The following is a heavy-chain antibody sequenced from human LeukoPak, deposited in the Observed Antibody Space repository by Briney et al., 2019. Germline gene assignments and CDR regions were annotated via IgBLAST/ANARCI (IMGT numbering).Heavy chain of an antibody. CDR1: GGSISSSSYY. CDR3: ARTIYDSSGTYDY. Sequence: SETLSLTCTVSGGSISSSSYYWGWIRQPPGKGLEWIGGIYYSGSTYYNPSLKSQVTISVDTSKNQFSLKLSSVTAADTAVYYCARTIYDSSGTYDYWGQGTLVTVSS. V-gene: IGHV4-39*07. J-gene: IGHJ4*02. D-gene: IGHD3-22*01. CDR2: IYYSGST.